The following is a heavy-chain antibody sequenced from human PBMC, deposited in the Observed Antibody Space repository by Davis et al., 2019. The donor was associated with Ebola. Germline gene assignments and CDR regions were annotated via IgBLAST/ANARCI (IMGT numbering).Heavy chain of an antibody. CDR3: ARRYCTNGVCPDY. CDR2: ISTYNGNT. V-gene: IGHV1-18*01. D-gene: IGHD2-8*01. Sequence: ASVKVSCKASGYTFSSYGISWVRQAPGQGLEWMGWISTYNGNTNYARKVQGRVTMTTDTSTSTAYMELRTLRSDDTAVYYCARRYCTNGVCPDYWGQGTLVTVSS. CDR1: GYTFSSYG. J-gene: IGHJ4*02.